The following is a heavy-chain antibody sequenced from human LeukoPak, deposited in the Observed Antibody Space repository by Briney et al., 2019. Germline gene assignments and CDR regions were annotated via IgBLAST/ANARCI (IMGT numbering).Heavy chain of an antibody. CDR2: INHSGST. CDR3: ARDYGWFGP. CDR1: GGSFSGYY. V-gene: IGHV4-34*01. Sequence: SETLSLTCAVYGGSFSGYYWSWIRQPPGKGLEWIGEINHSGSTNYNPSLKSRVTISVDTSKNQFSLKLSSVTAADTAVYYCARDYGWFGPWGQGTLVTVSS. J-gene: IGHJ5*02. D-gene: IGHD3-16*01.